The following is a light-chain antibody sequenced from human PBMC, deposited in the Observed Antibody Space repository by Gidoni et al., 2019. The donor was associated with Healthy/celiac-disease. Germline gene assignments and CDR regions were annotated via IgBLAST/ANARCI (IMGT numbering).Light chain of an antibody. J-gene: IGKJ2*01. CDR2: GAS. Sequence: EIVMTQSPATLSVAPGERATLSCRASQSVSSNLAWYQQKPGQAPRLLLYGASTRATGIPARFSGRGSGTEFTLTISSLESEDFAVYYCQQYNNWSYTFGQGTKLEIK. CDR3: QQYNNWSYT. V-gene: IGKV3-15*01. CDR1: QSVSSN.